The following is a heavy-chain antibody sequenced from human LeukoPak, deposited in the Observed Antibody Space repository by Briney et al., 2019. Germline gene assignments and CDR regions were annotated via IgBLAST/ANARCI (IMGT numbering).Heavy chain of an antibody. CDR2: IYTSGST. CDR3: ARMESGGTGRYYYYYMDV. V-gene: IGHV4-4*07. D-gene: IGHD3/OR15-3a*01. CDR1: AGSISSYS. J-gene: IGHJ6*03. Sequence: KPSETLSLTCTVSAGSISSYSWSWIRQPAGKGLEWIGRIYTSGRIYTSGSTNYNPSLKSRVTMSIDTSKNQLSLKLSSVTAADTAVYYCARMESGGTGRYYYYYMDVWGKGTTVTISS.